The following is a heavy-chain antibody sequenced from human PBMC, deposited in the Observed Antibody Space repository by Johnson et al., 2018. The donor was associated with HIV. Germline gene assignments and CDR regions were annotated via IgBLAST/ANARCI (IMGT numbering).Heavy chain of an antibody. CDR3: ARDASMFRLDSSGYANSFSI. J-gene: IGHJ3*02. D-gene: IGHD3-22*01. Sequence: VQLVESGGGLVKPGGSLRLSCAASGFTFSDYYMSWIRQAPGKGLEYVSAISSNGGSTYYANSVKGRFTISRDNSKNTLYLQMGSLRAEDMAVYYCARDASMFRLDSSGYANSFSIWGQGTLVTVSA. V-gene: IGHV3-64*01. CDR1: GFTFSDYY. CDR2: ISSNGGST.